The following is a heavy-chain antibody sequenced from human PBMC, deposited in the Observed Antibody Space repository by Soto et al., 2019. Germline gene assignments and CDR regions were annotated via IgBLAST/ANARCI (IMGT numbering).Heavy chain of an antibody. J-gene: IGHJ4*02. CDR3: AGEIRGYSYGFDY. CDR1: GGSISSGGYY. V-gene: IGHV4-31*03. D-gene: IGHD5-18*01. Sequence: SETLSLTCTVSGGSISSGGYYWSWIRQHPGKGLEWIGYIYYSGSTYYNPSLKSRVTISVDTSKNQFSLKLSSVTAADTAVYYCAGEIRGYSYGFDYWGQGTLVTVS. CDR2: IYYSGST.